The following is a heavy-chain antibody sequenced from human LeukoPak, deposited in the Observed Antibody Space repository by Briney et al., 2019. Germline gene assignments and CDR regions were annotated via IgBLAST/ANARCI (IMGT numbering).Heavy chain of an antibody. CDR2: ISWNSGSI. Sequence: GGSPRLSCAASGFTFDDYAMHWVRQAPGKGLEWVSGISWNSGSIGYADSVKGRFTISRDNAKNSLYLQMNSLRAEDMALYYCAKDIADSGYDSGGFDYWGQGTLVTVSS. D-gene: IGHD5-12*01. CDR3: AKDIADSGYDSGGFDY. CDR1: GFTFDDYA. J-gene: IGHJ4*02. V-gene: IGHV3-9*03.